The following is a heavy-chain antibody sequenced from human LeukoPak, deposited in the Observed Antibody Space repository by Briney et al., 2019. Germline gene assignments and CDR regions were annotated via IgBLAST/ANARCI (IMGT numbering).Heavy chain of an antibody. CDR3: ARVVRGGEFDY. Sequence: PGGSLRLSCAASGFTFSSYSMNWVRQAPGKELEWVSSISSSSSYIYYADSVKGRFTISRDNAKNSLYLQMNSLRAEDTAVYYCARVVRGGEFDYWGQGTLVTVSS. D-gene: IGHD3-10*01. J-gene: IGHJ4*02. V-gene: IGHV3-21*01. CDR2: ISSSSSYI. CDR1: GFTFSSYS.